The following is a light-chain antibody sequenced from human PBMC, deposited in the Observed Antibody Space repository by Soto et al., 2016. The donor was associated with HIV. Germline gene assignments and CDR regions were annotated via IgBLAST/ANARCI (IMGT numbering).Light chain of an antibody. J-gene: IGLJ2*01. CDR2: QDN. Sequence: SYKVTQPPSVSVSPGQTARISCPGDKLGDKYVYWYQQKPGQSPVLVIYQDNKRPSGIPERFSGSNSGNTATLTISGTQAMDEADYYCQAWDSSTVIFGGGTKLTVL. CDR3: QAWDSSTVI. V-gene: IGLV3-1*01. CDR1: KLGDKY.